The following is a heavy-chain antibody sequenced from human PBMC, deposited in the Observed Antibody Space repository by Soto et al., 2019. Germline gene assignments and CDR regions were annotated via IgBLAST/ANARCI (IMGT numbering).Heavy chain of an antibody. V-gene: IGHV4-59*01. CDR2: IYYSGST. Sequence: QVQLQESGPGLVKPSETLSLTCTVSGGSISYYYWSWIRQPPGKGLEWIGYIYYSGSTNYNPSLKSRVTVSVDTSKNQFSLKLSSVTAADTAVYYCARVGRGAAAGVDYWGQGALVTVSS. J-gene: IGHJ4*02. CDR1: GGSISYYY. CDR3: ARVGRGAAAGVDY. D-gene: IGHD6-13*01.